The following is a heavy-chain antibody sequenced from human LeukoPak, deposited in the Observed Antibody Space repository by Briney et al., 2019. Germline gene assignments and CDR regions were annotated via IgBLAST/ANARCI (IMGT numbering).Heavy chain of an antibody. CDR2: IYYSGST. CDR3: ARGRVLDASDI. V-gene: IGHV4-59*01. CDR1: GGSISSYY. Sequence: SETLSLTCSVSGGSISSYYWSSIRQPPGKGLEWIGYIYYSGSTKYKPSLKSRVTISVDTSKNQFSLKLSSVTAADTAVYYCARGRVLDASDIWGQGTMVTVPS. J-gene: IGHJ3*02. D-gene: IGHD3-3*01.